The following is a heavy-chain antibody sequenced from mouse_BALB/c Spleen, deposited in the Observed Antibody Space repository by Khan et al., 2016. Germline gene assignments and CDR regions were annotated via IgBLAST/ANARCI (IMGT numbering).Heavy chain of an antibody. J-gene: IGHJ3*01. V-gene: IGHV9-3*02. CDR3: TEEDYGNNWFGY. D-gene: IGHD1-1*01. CDR1: GYTFTNYG. CDR2: INTNTGEP. Sequence: QIQLVQSGPELKKPGETVKISCKASGYTFTNYGMNWVKQAPGKGLKWMGWINTNTGEPTYAEEFKGRFAFSLDTSASPAYLQLNNLTYEDTATSVCTEEDYGNNWFGYWGQGTRDTVSA.